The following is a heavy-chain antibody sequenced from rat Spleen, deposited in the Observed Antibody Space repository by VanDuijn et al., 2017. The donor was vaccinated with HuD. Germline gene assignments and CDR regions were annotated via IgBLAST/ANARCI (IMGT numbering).Heavy chain of an antibody. CDR1: GFTFSDFV. Sequence: EVQLVESGGGLVQPGRSLKLSCAASGFTFSDFVMAWVRQAPKKGLEWVATSIYDGSSIYYRDSVKGRFTISRDNAKSTLYLQMDSLRSEDTATYYCARSGYSAFDYWGQGVMVTVSS. CDR3: ARSGYSAFDY. J-gene: IGHJ2*01. V-gene: IGHV5-17*01. CDR2: SIYDGSSI. D-gene: IGHD1-11*01.